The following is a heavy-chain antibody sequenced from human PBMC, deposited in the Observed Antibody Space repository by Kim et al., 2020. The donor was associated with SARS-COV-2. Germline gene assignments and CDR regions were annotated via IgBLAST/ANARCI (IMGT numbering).Heavy chain of an antibody. CDR1: GFTFSSYA. J-gene: IGHJ4*02. Sequence: GGSLRLSCAASGFTFSSYAMSWVRQAPGKGLEWVSVIYSGGSSTYYADSVKGRFTISRDNSKNTLYLQMNSLRAEDTAVYYCAKEGVGATPFDYWGQGTLVTVTS. V-gene: IGHV3-23*03. D-gene: IGHD1-26*01. CDR2: IYSGGSST. CDR3: AKEGVGATPFDY.